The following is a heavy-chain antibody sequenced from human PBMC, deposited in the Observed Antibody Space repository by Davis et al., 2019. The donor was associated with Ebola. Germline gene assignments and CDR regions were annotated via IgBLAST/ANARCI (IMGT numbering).Heavy chain of an antibody. Sequence: AASVKVSCKASGYTFTSYYMHWVRQAPGQGLEWMGLINPSGGSTSYAQKFQGRVTMTRDTSTSTVYMELSSLRSEDTAVYYCAREGVNWNDGDYWGQGTLVTVSS. CDR3: AREGVNWNDGDY. CDR1: GYTFTSYY. J-gene: IGHJ4*02. V-gene: IGHV1-46*01. D-gene: IGHD1-20*01. CDR2: INPSGGST.